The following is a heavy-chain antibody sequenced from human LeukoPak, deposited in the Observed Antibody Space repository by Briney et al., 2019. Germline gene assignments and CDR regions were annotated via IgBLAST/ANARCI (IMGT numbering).Heavy chain of an antibody. CDR1: GGSISSGGYS. J-gene: IGHJ4*02. CDR3: ARGGGPTPFDY. CDR2: IYHSGST. D-gene: IGHD2-15*01. Sequence: PSETLSLTCAVSGGSISSGGYSWSWIRQPPGKGLEWIGYIYHSGSTYYSPSLKSRVTISVDRSKNQFSLKLSSVTAADTAVYYCARGGGPTPFDYWGQGTLVTVSS. V-gene: IGHV4-30-2*01.